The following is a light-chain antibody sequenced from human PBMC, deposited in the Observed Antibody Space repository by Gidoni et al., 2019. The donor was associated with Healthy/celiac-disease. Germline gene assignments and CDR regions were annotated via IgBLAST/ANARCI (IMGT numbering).Light chain of an antibody. CDR3: QQYGSSLLFT. CDR2: GAS. V-gene: IGKV3-20*01. CDR1: QSVSSSY. Sequence: EIVLTQAPGTLSLSPGERATLSCRASQSVSSSYLAWYQQKPGQAPRLLIYGASSRATGIPDRFSGSGSGTDFTLTIIRLEPEDFAVYYCQQYGSSLLFTFXPXTKVDIK. J-gene: IGKJ3*01.